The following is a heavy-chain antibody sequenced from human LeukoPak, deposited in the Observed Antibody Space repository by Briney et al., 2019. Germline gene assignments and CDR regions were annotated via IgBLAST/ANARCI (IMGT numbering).Heavy chain of an antibody. CDR1: GFTFSSYA. CDR2: ISYDGSNK. V-gene: IGHV3-30-3*01. CDR3: VKGSKSSRPYYFDY. Sequence: PGGSLRLSCAASGFTFSSYAMHWVRQAPGKGLEWVAVISYDGSNKYYADSVKGRFTISRDNSLNTLYLQMNSLRAEDTAVYNCVKGSKSSRPYYFDYWGQGALVTVSS. J-gene: IGHJ4*02.